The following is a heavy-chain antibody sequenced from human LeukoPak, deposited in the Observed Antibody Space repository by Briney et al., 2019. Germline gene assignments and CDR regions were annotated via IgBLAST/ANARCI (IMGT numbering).Heavy chain of an antibody. V-gene: IGHV3-23*01. D-gene: IGHD1-26*01. CDR3: AKDEGVGAQSPFDY. Sequence: PGGSLRLSCAASGFTFNNYGMSWVRQAPGKGLEWVSVISGSGGSTYYADSVKGRFTISRDNSKNTLYLQMNSLRAEDTAVYYCAKDEGVGAQSPFDYWGQGTLVTVSS. J-gene: IGHJ4*02. CDR1: GFTFNNYG. CDR2: ISGSGGST.